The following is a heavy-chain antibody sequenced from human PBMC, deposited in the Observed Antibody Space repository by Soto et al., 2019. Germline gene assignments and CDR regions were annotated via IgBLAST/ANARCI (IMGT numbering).Heavy chain of an antibody. V-gene: IGHV6-1*01. CDR1: GDSFSSNSAA. D-gene: IGHD2-15*01. Sequence: SQTLSLTCAMSGDSFSSNSAALHCIRQPPSRGLEWLGRRYYRSQWHNYSAEFAKSRITINPETSKTQFSLQLNAMITEDTAVYYCETARWFLCEPFALGGRGTTLTASS. J-gene: IGHJ6*02. CDR3: ETARWFLCEPFAL. CDR2: RYYRSQWHN.